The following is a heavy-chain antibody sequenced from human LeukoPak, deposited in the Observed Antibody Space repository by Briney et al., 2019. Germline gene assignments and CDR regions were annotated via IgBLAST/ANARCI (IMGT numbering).Heavy chain of an antibody. CDR2: IYYSGST. J-gene: IGHJ4*02. Sequence: SETLSLTCTVSGGSISSSSYYWGWIRQPPGKGLEWIGSIYYSGSTYYNPSLKSRVTISVDTSKNQFSLKLSSVTAADAAVYYCARWGYSYGSYWGQGTLVTVSS. CDR3: ARWGYSYGSY. V-gene: IGHV4-39*01. D-gene: IGHD5-18*01. CDR1: GGSISSSSYY.